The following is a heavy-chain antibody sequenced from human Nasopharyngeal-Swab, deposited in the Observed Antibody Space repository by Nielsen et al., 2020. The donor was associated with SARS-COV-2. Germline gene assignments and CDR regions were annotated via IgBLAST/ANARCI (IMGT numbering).Heavy chain of an antibody. D-gene: IGHD3-10*01. Sequence: SGPTLVKPTQTLTLTCTFSGFSLSTSGVGVGWIRQPPGKALEWLALIYWDDDKRYSPSLKSRLTITKDTSKNQVVLTMTNMDPVDTATYYCAHRPGFGELLSDWFDPWGQGTLVTVSP. CDR3: AHRPGFGELLSDWFDP. CDR1: GFSLSTSGVG. CDR2: IYWDDDK. J-gene: IGHJ5*02. V-gene: IGHV2-5*02.